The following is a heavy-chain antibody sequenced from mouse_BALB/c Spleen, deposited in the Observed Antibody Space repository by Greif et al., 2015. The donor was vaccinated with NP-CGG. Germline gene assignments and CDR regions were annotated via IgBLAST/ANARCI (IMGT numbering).Heavy chain of an antibody. CDR2: ISSGISTI. D-gene: IGHD5-1-1*01. J-gene: IGHJ1*01. CDR1: GFTFSSFG. CDR3: AREDTPYWYFDV. V-gene: IGHV5-17*02. Sequence: EVELVESGGGLVQPGGSRKLSCAASGFTFSSFGMHWVRQAPEKGLEWVAYISSGISTIYYADTVKGRFTISRDNPKNTLFLQMTSLRSEDTAMYYCAREDTPYWYFDVWGAGTTVTVSS.